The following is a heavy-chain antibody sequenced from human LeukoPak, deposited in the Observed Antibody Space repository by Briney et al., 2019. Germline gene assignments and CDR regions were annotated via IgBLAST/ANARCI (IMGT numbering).Heavy chain of an antibody. Sequence: GGSLRLSCAASGFTFSNAWMSWVRQAPGKGLEWVGLIKNKLDGGTTDYVAPVKGRFTISRDDSRSTLYLQMNSLKSEDTAMYYCASYNDRDAFNIWGQGTMVTVSS. CDR2: IKNKLDGGTT. D-gene: IGHD1-14*01. CDR1: GFTFSNAW. V-gene: IGHV3-15*01. CDR3: ASYNDRDAFNI. J-gene: IGHJ3*02.